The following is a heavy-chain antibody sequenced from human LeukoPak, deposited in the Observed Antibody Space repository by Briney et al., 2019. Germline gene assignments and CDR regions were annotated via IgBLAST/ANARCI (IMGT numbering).Heavy chain of an antibody. CDR2: IYPGDSDT. CDR3: AGMTYYYDSSGYYGGPKDAFDI. CDR1: GYSFTSYW. J-gene: IGHJ3*02. Sequence: GESLKISCKGSGYSFTSYWIGWVRQMPGKGLEWMGIIYPGDSDTRYSPSFQGQVTISADKSISTAYLQWSSLKASDTAMYYCAGMTYYYDSSGYYGGPKDAFDIWGQGTMVTVSS. D-gene: IGHD3-22*01. V-gene: IGHV5-51*01.